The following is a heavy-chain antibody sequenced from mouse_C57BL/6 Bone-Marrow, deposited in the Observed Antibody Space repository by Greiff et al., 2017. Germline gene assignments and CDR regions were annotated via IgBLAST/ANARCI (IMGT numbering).Heavy chain of an antibody. Sequence: QVQLQQSGAELARPGASVKLSCKASGYTFTSYGISWVKQRTGQGLEWIGEISTRSGNTYSTEKFKGQATLTADKSSRTVYMELRGLTSEDSAVDFCARTGGSYGYDGFFRYAMDYWGQGTSVTVSS. CDR2: ISTRSGNT. CDR3: ARTGGSYGYDGFFRYAMDY. D-gene: IGHD2-2*01. J-gene: IGHJ4*01. V-gene: IGHV1-81*01. CDR1: GYTFTSYG.